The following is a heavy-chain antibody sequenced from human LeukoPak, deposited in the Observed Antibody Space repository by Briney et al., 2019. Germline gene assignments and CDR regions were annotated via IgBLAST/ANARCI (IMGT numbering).Heavy chain of an antibody. CDR3: ARVGRDCRDTRCTWSDWLDP. J-gene: IGHJ5*02. D-gene: IGHD2-2*01. CDR1: GYTFTSYY. CDR2: ISGYNDNP. V-gene: IGHV1-18*04. Sequence: ASVKVSCKASGYTFTSYYMHWVRQAPGQGLEWMGWISGYNDNPHYAQSFQGRVTMTTDTSSSTAYMELRSLGSDDTAVYYCARVGRDCRDTRCTWSDWLDPWGQGTLVTVSS.